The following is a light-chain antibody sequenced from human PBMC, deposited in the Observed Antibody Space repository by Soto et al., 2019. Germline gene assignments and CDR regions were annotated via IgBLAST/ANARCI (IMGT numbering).Light chain of an antibody. CDR1: TSNIGAGYA. Sequence: QPVLTQPPSVSGAPGQRVTISCTGHTSNIGAGYAVHWYQQLPETAPKLLIYGNSIRPSGVPDRFSGSKSGTSASLAITGLQAEDEADYYCQSYDSSLSGAVFGGGTKLTVL. V-gene: IGLV1-40*01. CDR2: GNS. CDR3: QSYDSSLSGAV. J-gene: IGLJ2*01.